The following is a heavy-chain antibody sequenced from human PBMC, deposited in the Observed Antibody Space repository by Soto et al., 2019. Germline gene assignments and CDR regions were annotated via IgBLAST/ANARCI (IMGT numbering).Heavy chain of an antibody. CDR3: TRVVTGASYAFDY. CDR2: SRNKASTYTT. Sequence: EVQLVESGGGLVQPGGSLRLSCAASGFTFSDHYMDWVRQAPGKGLEWVGRSRNKASTYTTEYAASVKGRFTISRDDSKSSLYLQMNSLKTEDTAVYYCTRVVTGASYAFDYWGQGTLVTVSS. CDR1: GFTFSDHY. D-gene: IGHD2-21*02. V-gene: IGHV3-72*01. J-gene: IGHJ4*02.